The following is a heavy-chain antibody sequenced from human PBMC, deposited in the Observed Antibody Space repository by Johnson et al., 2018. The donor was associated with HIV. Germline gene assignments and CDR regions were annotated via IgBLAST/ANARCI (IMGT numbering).Heavy chain of an antibody. CDR1: GFTVSSNY. Sequence: VQLVESGGGLIQPGGSLRLSCAASGFTVSSNYMSWVRQAPGKGLEWVSVIYSDDSTYYADSLQGRFTLSRDNSQNTLYLQMNILRAEDTSVYYCSRDAPNFFHISGVRDDAFDIWGQGTMVTVSS. CDR3: SRDAPNFFHISGVRDDAFDI. CDR2: IYSDDST. D-gene: IGHD3-22*01. J-gene: IGHJ3*02. V-gene: IGHV3-53*01.